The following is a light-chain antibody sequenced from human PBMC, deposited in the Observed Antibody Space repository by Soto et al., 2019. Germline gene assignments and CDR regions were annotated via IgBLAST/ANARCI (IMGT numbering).Light chain of an antibody. J-gene: IGKJ4*01. V-gene: IGKV1-39*01. Sequence: DIQMTQSPSSLSASAGYRVTITCRASQSISSYLNWYQQKPGKAPKLLIYAASSLQSGVPSRFSGSGSGTDFTLTISSLQPEDFATYYCQQSYSTPLTFGGGTKVDIK. CDR1: QSISSY. CDR3: QQSYSTPLT. CDR2: AAS.